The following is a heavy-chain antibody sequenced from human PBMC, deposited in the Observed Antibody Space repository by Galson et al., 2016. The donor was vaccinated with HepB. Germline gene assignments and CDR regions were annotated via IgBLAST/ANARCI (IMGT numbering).Heavy chain of an antibody. CDR1: GFTFRSYW. CDR2: VNQDETEK. Sequence: SLRLSCAASGFTFRSYWMSWVRQAPGKGLQWVANVNQDETEKYYLDSVKGRFTISRDNVKESVYLQMNSLRVKDTAVYYCARRADTQRRIAGWGWGMDVWGRGTTVTVSS. V-gene: IGHV3-7*01. CDR3: ARRADTQRRIAGWGWGMDV. D-gene: IGHD6-19*01. J-gene: IGHJ6*02.